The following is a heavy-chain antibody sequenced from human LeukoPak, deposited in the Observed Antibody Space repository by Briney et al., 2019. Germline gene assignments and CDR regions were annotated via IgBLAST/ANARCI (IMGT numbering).Heavy chain of an antibody. V-gene: IGHV1-69*04. J-gene: IGHJ2*01. CDR3: ARASLPKYYDILTGNWYFDL. D-gene: IGHD3-9*01. Sequence: SVKVSCKASGGTFSSYAISWVRQAPGQGLEWMGRIIPILGIANYAQKFQGRVTITADKSTSTAYMELSSLRSEDTAVYYCARASLPKYYDILTGNWYFDLWGRGTLVTVSS. CDR2: IIPILGIA. CDR1: GGTFSSYA.